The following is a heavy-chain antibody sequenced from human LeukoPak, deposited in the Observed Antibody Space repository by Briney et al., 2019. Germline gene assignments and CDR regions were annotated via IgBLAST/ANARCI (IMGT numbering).Heavy chain of an antibody. CDR1: QFAFDAHA. V-gene: IGHV3-64*04. CDR3: AREQRIVGSSWDNWFDP. J-gene: IGHJ5*02. CDR2: ITSTGTMT. D-gene: IGHD6-13*01. Sequence: SGGSLRLSCSASQFAFDAHALHWVRQAPGRGLEHISAITSTGTMTYYADSVKGRFTISRDNSKNTLYLQMNSLRAEDTAVYYCAREQRIVGSSWDNWFDPWGQGTLVTVSS.